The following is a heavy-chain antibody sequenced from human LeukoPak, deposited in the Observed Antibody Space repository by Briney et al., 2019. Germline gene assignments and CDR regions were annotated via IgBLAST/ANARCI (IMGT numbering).Heavy chain of an antibody. D-gene: IGHD4-23*01. J-gene: IGHJ6*02. V-gene: IGHV4-59*12. CDR2: IIDNGNT. CDR1: GVSISSYY. Sequence: SETLSLTCTVSGVSISSYYWSWIRQPPGKGLEWIGYIIDNGNTNYNPSLKSRVTISVDTSKNQFSLKLSSVTAADTAVYYCARDYGGNPSELNYYYYGMDVWGQGTTVTVSS. CDR3: ARDYGGNPSELNYYYYGMDV.